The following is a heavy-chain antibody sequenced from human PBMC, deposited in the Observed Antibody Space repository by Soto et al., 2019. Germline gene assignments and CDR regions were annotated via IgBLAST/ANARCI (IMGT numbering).Heavy chain of an antibody. Sequence: GASVKVSCKASGYTFTTYDINWVRQAPGQGLEWMGWMNPYTGKAGYAQKFQGRVTMTRDTSISTAYMELSSLRAEDTAVYYCARSPLYYDILTGLPFDYWGQGILVTVSS. J-gene: IGHJ4*02. CDR1: GYTFTTYD. CDR3: ARSPLYYDILTGLPFDY. V-gene: IGHV1-8*01. CDR2: MNPYTGKA. D-gene: IGHD3-9*01.